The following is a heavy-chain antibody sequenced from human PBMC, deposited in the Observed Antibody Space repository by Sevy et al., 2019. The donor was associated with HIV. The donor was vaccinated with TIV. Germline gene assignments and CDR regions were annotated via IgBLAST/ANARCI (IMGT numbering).Heavy chain of an antibody. CDR2: IYYSGST. CDR1: GGSISSYY. D-gene: IGHD2-2*02. V-gene: IGHV4-59*08. CDR3: ARGDCSSTSCYTPLDY. Sequence: SETLSLTCTVSGGSISSYYWCWIRQPPGKGLEWIGYIYYSGSTNYNPSLKSRVTISVDTSKNQFSLKLSSVTAADTAVYYCARGDCSSTSCYTPLDYWGQGTLVTVSS. J-gene: IGHJ4*02.